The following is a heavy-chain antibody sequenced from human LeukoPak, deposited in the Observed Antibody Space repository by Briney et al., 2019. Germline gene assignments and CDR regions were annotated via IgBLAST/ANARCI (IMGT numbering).Heavy chain of an antibody. Sequence: GGSLRLSCAASGFPFSTYAMTWVRQAPGKGLEWVSGITGSDSSTYYADSVRGRFTISRDNSKNAVFLQMSSLRAEDTAVYYCARPRGWYFDYWGQGTLVTVSS. CDR1: GFPFSTYA. V-gene: IGHV3-23*01. J-gene: IGHJ4*02. CDR2: ITGSDSST. CDR3: ARPRGWYFDY. D-gene: IGHD6-19*01.